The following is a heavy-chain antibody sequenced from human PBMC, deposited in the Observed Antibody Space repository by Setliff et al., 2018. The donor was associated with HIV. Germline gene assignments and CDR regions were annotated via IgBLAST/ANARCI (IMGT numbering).Heavy chain of an antibody. J-gene: IGHJ6*02. D-gene: IGHD3-10*01. CDR2: INSSGGST. Sequence: GGSLRLSCAASGFTFSSYAMSWVRQAPGKGLEWVSGINSSGGSTYYADSAKGRFTISRDNSKNTLYLQMNSLKAEDTAVYYCARRETGARYFGTFYYYGMDVWGQGTTVTVSS. CDR1: GFTFSSYA. CDR3: ARRETGARYFGTFYYYGMDV. V-gene: IGHV3-23*01.